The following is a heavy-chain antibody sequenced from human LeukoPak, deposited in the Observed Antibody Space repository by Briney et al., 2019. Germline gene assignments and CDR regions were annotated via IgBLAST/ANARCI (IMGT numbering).Heavy chain of an antibody. CDR3: ATGASKVTTDFANY. D-gene: IGHD4-17*01. J-gene: IGHJ4*02. V-gene: IGHV5-10-1*01. CDR1: GYSFTNYW. CDR2: IDTRDSYT. Sequence: GESLTISCKASGYSFTNYWISWVRQMPGKGLEWMGRIDTRDSYTKYSPSFEGHVTISVDKSISSAFLQWNSLKASDSAMYYCATGASKVTTDFANYWGQGTQVAVSS.